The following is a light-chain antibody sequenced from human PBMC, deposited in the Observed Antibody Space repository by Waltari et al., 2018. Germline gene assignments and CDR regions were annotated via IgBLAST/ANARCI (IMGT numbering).Light chain of an antibody. V-gene: IGLV2-14*01. CDR3: SSFTSSNTVV. J-gene: IGLJ3*02. CDR1: SSDVGGYNY. CDR2: DVS. Sequence: QSALTQPASVSGSPGQSITISCTGTSSDVGGYNYVPWYQQHPGKAPKLMIYDVSKRPSGVSNRFSGSKSGNTASLTISGLLAEDEADYYCSSFTSSNTVVFGGGTKLTVL.